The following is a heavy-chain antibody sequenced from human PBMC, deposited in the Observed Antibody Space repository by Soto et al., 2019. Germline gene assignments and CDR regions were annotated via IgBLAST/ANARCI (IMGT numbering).Heavy chain of an antibody. CDR1: GCTFSSYA. CDR3: ARDTVLRYFDWGYHYGTDV. CDR2: IIPIFGTA. J-gene: IGHJ6*02. D-gene: IGHD3-9*01. Sequence: SVKVSCKASGCTFSSYAISRVRQAPGQGLEWMGGIIPIFGTANYAQKFQGRVTITADKSTSTAYMEPRSLRSEDTAVYYCARDTVLRYFDWGYHYGTDVWGQGTTVTVSS. V-gene: IGHV1-69*06.